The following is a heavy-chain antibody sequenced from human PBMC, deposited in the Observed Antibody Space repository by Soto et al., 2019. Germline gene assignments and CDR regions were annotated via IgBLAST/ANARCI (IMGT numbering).Heavy chain of an antibody. Sequence: EVQLVESGGGLVQPGGSLRLSCAASGFTFRSYAMHWVRQATGKGREYVSAISSNGDSTYYANSVKGRFTISRDNCKNTLYLQMGSLSAEDMAVYYCARGGRSTSCDAFAFDIWGQGTMVTVSS. CDR3: ARGGRSTSCDAFAFDI. V-gene: IGHV3-64*01. CDR1: GFTFRSYA. D-gene: IGHD2-2*01. J-gene: IGHJ3*02. CDR2: ISSNGDST.